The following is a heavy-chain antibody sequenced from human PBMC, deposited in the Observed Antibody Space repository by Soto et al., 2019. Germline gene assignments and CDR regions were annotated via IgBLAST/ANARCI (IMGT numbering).Heavy chain of an antibody. CDR3: ARGPVGATNGGAFDI. J-gene: IGHJ3*02. CDR1: GYTFTSYG. CDR2: ISAYNGNT. Sequence: GASVKVSCKASGYTFTSYGISWVRQAPGQGLEWMGWISAYNGNTNYAQKLQGRVTMTTDTSTSTAYMELRSLRSDDTAVYYCARGPVGATNGGAFDIWGQGTMVTVSS. D-gene: IGHD1-26*01. V-gene: IGHV1-18*04.